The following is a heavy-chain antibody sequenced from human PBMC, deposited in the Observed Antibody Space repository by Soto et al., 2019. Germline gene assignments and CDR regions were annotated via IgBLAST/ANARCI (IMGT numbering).Heavy chain of an antibody. V-gene: IGHV1-3*01. CDR2: INAGNGNT. D-gene: IGHD2-21*02. J-gene: IGHJ4*02. CDR1: GYTFTSYA. CDR3: AREDYCGGDCYPDY. Sequence: GASVKVSCKASGYTFTSYAMHWVLQAPGQRLEWMGWINAGNGNTKYSQKFQGRVTITRDTSASTAYMELSSLRSEDTAVYYCAREDYCGGDCYPDYWGQGTLVTVSS.